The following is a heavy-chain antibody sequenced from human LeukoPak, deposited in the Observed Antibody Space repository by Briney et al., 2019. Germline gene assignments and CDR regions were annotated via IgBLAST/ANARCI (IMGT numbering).Heavy chain of an antibody. Sequence: SETLSLTCTVSGGSISSSSYYWGWIRQPPGKGLEWIGSIYYSGSTYYNPSLKSRVTISVDTSKNQFSLKLSSVTAADTAVYYCARLRRGFWYNWNDGYFDYWGQGTLVTVSS. V-gene: IGHV4-39*07. CDR1: GGSISSSSYY. D-gene: IGHD1-20*01. J-gene: IGHJ4*02. CDR3: ARLRRGFWYNWNDGYFDY. CDR2: IYYSGST.